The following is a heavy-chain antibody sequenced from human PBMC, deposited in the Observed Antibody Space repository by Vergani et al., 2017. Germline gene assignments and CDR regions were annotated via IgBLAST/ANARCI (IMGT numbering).Heavy chain of an antibody. J-gene: IGHJ6*02. V-gene: IGHV3-30*02. Sequence: QEQLLQSGGGVVQPGGSLRLSCIGSGYTFGHFDMHWVRQAPGKGLAWVAFIRYDGSNPKYVDSVKGRFTISRDNSKDTLFLQMNGLRPEDTGTYFCAKKGGSLYYYGVDVWGQGTTITVSS. CDR3: AKKGGSLYYYGVDV. CDR1: GYTFGHFD. CDR2: IRYDGSNP. D-gene: IGHD1-26*01.